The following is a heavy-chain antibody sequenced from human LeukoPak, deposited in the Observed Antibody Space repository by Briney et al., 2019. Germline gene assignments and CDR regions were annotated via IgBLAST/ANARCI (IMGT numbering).Heavy chain of an antibody. Sequence: SETLSLTCAVYGGSFSGYYWSWIRQPPGKGLEWIGEINHSGSTNYNPSLKSRVTISVDTSKNQFSLELRSVTAADTAVYYCARQGTSGSYLTGLDVWGQGTTVTVSS. CDR3: ARQGTSGSYLTGLDV. D-gene: IGHD3-22*01. CDR2: INHSGST. V-gene: IGHV4-34*01. CDR1: GGSFSGYY. J-gene: IGHJ6*02.